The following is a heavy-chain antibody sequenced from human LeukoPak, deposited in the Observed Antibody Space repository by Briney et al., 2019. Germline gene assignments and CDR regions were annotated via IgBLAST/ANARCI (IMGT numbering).Heavy chain of an antibody. D-gene: IGHD2-15*01. CDR3: ARARGSGYCSGGSCYLVDYYYGMDV. V-gene: IGHV3-74*01. CDR1: GFTFSSYW. CDR2: INTDGSST. Sequence: GGSLRLSCAASGFTFSSYWMHWVRQAPGKGLVWVSRINTDGSSTTYVDSMKGRFTISRDNTKSTLYLQMNSLRAEDTAVYYCARARGSGYCSGGSCYLVDYYYGMDVWGQGTTVTVSS. J-gene: IGHJ6*02.